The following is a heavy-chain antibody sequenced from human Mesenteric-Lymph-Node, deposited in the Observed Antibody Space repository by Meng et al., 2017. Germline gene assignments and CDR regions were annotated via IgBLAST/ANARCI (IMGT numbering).Heavy chain of an antibody. CDR2: IYTSGST. D-gene: IGHD5-18*01. CDR1: GGSISSGSYY. J-gene: IGHJ1*01. CDR3: ARSNADTAMVTKYFQH. V-gene: IGHV4-61*02. Sequence: SETLSLTCTVSGGSISSGSYYWSWIRQPAGKGLEWIGRIYTSGSTNYNPSLKSRVTISVDTFKNQYSLKLSSVTAADTAVYYCARSNADTAMVTKYFQHWGQGTLVTVSS.